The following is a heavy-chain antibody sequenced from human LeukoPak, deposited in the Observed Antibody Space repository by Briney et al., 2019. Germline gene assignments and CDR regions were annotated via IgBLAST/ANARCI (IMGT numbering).Heavy chain of an antibody. V-gene: IGHV5-51*01. D-gene: IGHD2-15*01. Sequence: GESLKISCKVSGYTLNTNWIGWVRQMPGKGLEWMGIIYPGNSDATYSPSSEGQVTISADKSISTAYLQWTSLKASDTAIYYCARQAGDRWSPFDYWGQGTRVTVSS. CDR1: GYTLNTNW. J-gene: IGHJ4*02. CDR2: IYPGNSDA. CDR3: ARQAGDRWSPFDY.